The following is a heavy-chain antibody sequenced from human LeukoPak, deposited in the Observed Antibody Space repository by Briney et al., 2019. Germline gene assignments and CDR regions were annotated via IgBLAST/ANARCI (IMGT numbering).Heavy chain of an antibody. Sequence: GGSLRLSCAASGFTFSSYGMHWVRQAPGKGLEWVAVIWYDGSNKYYADSVKGRFTISRDNSKNTLYLQMNSLRAGDTAVYYCAKELVWGSYRYYFDYWGQGTLVTVSS. V-gene: IGHV3-33*06. J-gene: IGHJ4*02. D-gene: IGHD3-16*02. CDR1: GFTFSSYG. CDR3: AKELVWGSYRYYFDY. CDR2: IWYDGSNK.